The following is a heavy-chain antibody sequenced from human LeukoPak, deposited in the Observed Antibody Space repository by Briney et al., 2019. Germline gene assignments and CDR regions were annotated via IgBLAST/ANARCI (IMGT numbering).Heavy chain of an antibody. CDR2: INHSGST. V-gene: IGHV4-34*01. J-gene: IGHJ4*02. CDR1: GGSFSGYY. Sequence: SETLSLTCAVYGGSFSGYYWSWIRQPPGKRLEWIGEINHSGSTNYNPSLKSRVTISVDTSKNQFSLKLNSVTAADTAVYYCAAMIGYFDYWGQGILVTVSS. CDR3: AAMIGYFDY. D-gene: IGHD3-22*01.